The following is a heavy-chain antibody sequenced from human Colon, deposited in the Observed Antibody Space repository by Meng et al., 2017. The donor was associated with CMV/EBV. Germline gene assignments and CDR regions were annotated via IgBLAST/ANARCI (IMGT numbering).Heavy chain of an antibody. V-gene: IGHV3-23*01. CDR1: GIMFTTYA. D-gene: IGHD3-3*01. J-gene: IGHJ6*02. Sequence: GGSLRLSCTVSGIMFTTYAVTWVRQAPGKGLEWVSSITASGGRTYYADSVKGRFTISRDNSKNTLYLQMNSLRAEDTAIYYYAKDGVRITIFGVDLYGMDVWGQGTAVTVSS. CDR3: AKDGVRITIFGVDLYGMDV. CDR2: ITASGGRT.